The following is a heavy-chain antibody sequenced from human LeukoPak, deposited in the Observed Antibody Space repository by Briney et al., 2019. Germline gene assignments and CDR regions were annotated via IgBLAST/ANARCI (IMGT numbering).Heavy chain of an antibody. J-gene: IGHJ6*03. Sequence: PGGSLRLSCAASGFTFDDYGMSWVRQAPGKGLEWVSGINWNGGSTGYADSVKGRFTISRDNAKNSLYLQMNSLRAEDTAVYYCARDPYSGSYGDYYYYYMDVWGRGTTVTIFS. V-gene: IGHV3-20*04. CDR3: ARDPYSGSYGDYYYYYMDV. CDR1: GFTFDDYG. D-gene: IGHD1-26*01. CDR2: INWNGGST.